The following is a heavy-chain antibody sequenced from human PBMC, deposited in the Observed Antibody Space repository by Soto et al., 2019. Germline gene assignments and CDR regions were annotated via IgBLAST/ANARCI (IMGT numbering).Heavy chain of an antibody. J-gene: IGHJ6*02. Sequence: PGGSLSLSCAASGFTFSSYGMHWVRQAPGKGLEWVAVISYDGSNKYYADSVKGRFTISRDNAKNSLYLQMNSLRAEDTAVYYCARDRVRGMDVWGQGTTVTVSS. CDR3: ARDRVRGMDV. CDR2: ISYDGSNK. V-gene: IGHV3-30*03. CDR1: GFTFSSYG. D-gene: IGHD3-10*01.